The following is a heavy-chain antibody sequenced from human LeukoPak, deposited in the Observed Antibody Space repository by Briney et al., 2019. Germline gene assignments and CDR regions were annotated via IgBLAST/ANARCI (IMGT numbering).Heavy chain of an antibody. Sequence: GASVKVSCKASVYTVTTYYMHWMRQAPGQGLEWMDWSNPNSGGTNYAQRFQGRVTMTRDTSISTAYIEQSRLTSDDTAVYYCAGDFPMQIWTRTPWFDPWGQGTLVTISS. J-gene: IGHJ5*02. CDR1: VYTVTTYY. D-gene: IGHD2/OR15-2a*01. CDR2: SNPNSGGT. V-gene: IGHV1-2*02. CDR3: AGDFPMQIWTRTPWFDP.